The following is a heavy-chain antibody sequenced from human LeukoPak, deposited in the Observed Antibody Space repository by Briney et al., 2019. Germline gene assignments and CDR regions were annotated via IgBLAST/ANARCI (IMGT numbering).Heavy chain of an antibody. V-gene: IGHV3-23*01. CDR2: ISGSSGTT. CDR1: GFTFTSYA. D-gene: IGHD4-17*01. CDR3: AKRDRTVTHAFDI. Sequence: AGESLTLSCAASGFTFTSYAMIWVRPAPGKGLEWVSAISGSSGTTYYADSVKGRFTISRDNSENTLYLQMNSLRAEDTAVYYCAKRDRTVTHAFDIWGQGTMVTVSS. J-gene: IGHJ3*02.